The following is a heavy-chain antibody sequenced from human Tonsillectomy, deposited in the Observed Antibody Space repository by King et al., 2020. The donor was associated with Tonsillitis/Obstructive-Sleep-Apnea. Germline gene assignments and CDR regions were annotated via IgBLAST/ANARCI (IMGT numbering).Heavy chain of an antibody. V-gene: IGHV1-2*02. D-gene: IGHD7-27*01. J-gene: IGHJ6*02. CDR1: GYTFTGYY. Sequence: QLVQSGAEVKKPGASVKVSCKASGYTFTGYYMHWVRQAPGQGLEWMGWINPNSGGTNYAQHFQGRVTMTRDPSVSTADMELSRLRSDDTAIYYCARDGTGDPGMDVWGQGTTVTVSS. CDR3: ARDGTGDPGMDV. CDR2: INPNSGGT.